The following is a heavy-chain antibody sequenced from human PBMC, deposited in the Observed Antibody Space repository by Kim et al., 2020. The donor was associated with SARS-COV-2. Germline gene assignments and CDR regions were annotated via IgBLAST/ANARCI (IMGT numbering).Heavy chain of an antibody. CDR1: GASVTTYY. V-gene: IGHV4-59*02. Sequence: SETLSLTCSVSGASVTTYYWAWIRQPPGKPLDFIGYIYHTGTTNQNPSLTSRVTMTVDKSRNLLSLTLRSATAADTAVYFCARVSRTTYFNDERYYFDYWGQGILVTVSS. CDR2: IYHTGTT. D-gene: IGHD1-1*01. J-gene: IGHJ4*02. CDR3: ARVSRTTYFNDERYYFDY.